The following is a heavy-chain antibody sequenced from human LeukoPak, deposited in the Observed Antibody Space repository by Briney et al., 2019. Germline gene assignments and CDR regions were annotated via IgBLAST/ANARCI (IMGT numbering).Heavy chain of an antibody. D-gene: IGHD2-15*01. Sequence: SETLSLTCTVSGGSISSYYWSWIRQPPGKGLEWIGYIYYSGSTNYNPSLKSRVTISVDTSKNQFSLKLSSVTAADTAVYYCARDRGGGSVDYWGQGTLVTVSS. CDR2: IYYSGST. V-gene: IGHV4-59*12. J-gene: IGHJ4*02. CDR1: GGSISSYY. CDR3: ARDRGGGSVDY.